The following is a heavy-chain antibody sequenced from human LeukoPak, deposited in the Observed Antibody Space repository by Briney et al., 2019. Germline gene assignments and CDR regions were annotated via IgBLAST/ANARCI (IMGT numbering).Heavy chain of an antibody. D-gene: IGHD2-15*01. V-gene: IGHV4-30-2*01. Sequence: SSETLSLTCAVSGGSISSGGYSWSWIRQPPGKGLEWIGYIYHSGSTYYNPPLKSRVTISVDRSKNQFSLKLSSVTAADTAVYYCAREGYCSGGSCDNWFDPWGQGTLVTVSS. CDR1: GGSISSGGYS. CDR2: IYHSGST. CDR3: AREGYCSGGSCDNWFDP. J-gene: IGHJ5*02.